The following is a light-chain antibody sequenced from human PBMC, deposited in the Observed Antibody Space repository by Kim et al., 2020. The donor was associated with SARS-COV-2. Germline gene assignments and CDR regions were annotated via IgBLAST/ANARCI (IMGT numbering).Light chain of an antibody. CDR2: GAS. J-gene: IGKJ1*01. CDR1: QSVSSD. CDR3: QQYNNRPSIARVARK. Sequence: ASSSRRASQSVSSDLAWYQQKPGQAPRLLIYGASTRATGIPARFSGSGSGTEFTLTISSLQSEDFAVYYCQQYNNRPSIARVARKFGQGTKVDIK. V-gene: IGKV3-15*01.